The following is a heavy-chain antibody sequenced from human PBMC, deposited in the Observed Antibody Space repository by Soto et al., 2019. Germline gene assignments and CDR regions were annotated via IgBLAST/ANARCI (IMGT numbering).Heavy chain of an antibody. J-gene: IGHJ4*02. V-gene: IGHV4-59*01. CDR2: IFYMGNT. D-gene: IGHD6-13*01. Sequence: QGPPEESGPGIGKASGDLSLTCTGPGCPNSPYYLGWDRPPPGEGLELIGYIFYMGNTNYNPSLRSRVTISVDTSKNQFSLKLMSVTAADTAVYYCARGGMGSHDYWGQGTLVTVSS. CDR1: GCPNSPYY. CDR3: ARGGMGSHDY.